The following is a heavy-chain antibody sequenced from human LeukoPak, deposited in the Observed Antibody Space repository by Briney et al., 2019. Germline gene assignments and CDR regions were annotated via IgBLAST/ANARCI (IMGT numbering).Heavy chain of an antibody. CDR2: IKQDGSEK. CDR3: AARSSGNPYF. Sequence: GGSLRLSCAASGFTFSAYYMSWIRQAPGKGLQWVAKIKQDGSEKYYVDSVKGRFTISRDNAENSLYLQMNSLRVEDTAVYYCAARSSGNPYFWGQGTLVTVSS. V-gene: IGHV3-7*03. CDR1: GFTFSAYY. D-gene: IGHD1-26*01. J-gene: IGHJ4*02.